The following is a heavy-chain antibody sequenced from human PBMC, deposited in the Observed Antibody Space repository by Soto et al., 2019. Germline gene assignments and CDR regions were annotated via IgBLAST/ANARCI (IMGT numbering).Heavy chain of an antibody. CDR3: ARLYCSSTSCYEIHFDY. Sequence: SETLSLTCTVSGGSISSYYWSWIRQPPGKGLEWIGYIYYSGSTNYNPSLKSRVTISVDTSKNQFSLKLSSVTAADTAVYYCARLYCSSTSCYEIHFDYWGQGTLVTVSS. V-gene: IGHV4-59*01. CDR2: IYYSGST. CDR1: GGSISSYY. D-gene: IGHD2-2*01. J-gene: IGHJ4*02.